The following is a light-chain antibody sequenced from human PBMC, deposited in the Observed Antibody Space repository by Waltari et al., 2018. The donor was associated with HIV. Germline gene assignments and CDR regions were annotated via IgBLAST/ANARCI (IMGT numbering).Light chain of an antibody. V-gene: IGLV1-47*01. CDR3: ASWDDNLSGWV. J-gene: IGLJ3*02. CDR1: RSNIGSNY. CDR2: RSD. Sequence: QSVLTQPPSASATPGQSVSISCSGSRSNIGSNYVSWYQHLPGTTPKVVIYRSDQRPSGVPDRFSGSNSGTSASLAISGLRSEDEAHYYCASWDDNLSGWVFGGGTKLTVL.